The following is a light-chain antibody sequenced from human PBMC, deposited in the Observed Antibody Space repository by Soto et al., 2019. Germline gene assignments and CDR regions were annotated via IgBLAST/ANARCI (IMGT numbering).Light chain of an antibody. CDR2: ANS. CDR3: QSYDSSLSGWV. J-gene: IGLJ3*02. V-gene: IGLV1-40*01. Sequence: QSVLTQPPSVSGAPGQRVTISCTGSSSNIGAGYDVYWYQQLPGTAPKLLIYANSNRPSGVPDRFSGSKSGTSASLAITGLQAEDEADYYCQSYDSSLSGWVFGGGTQLTVL. CDR1: SSNIGAGYD.